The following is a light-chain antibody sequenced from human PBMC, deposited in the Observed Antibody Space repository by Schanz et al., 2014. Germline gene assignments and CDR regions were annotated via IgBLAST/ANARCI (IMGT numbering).Light chain of an antibody. J-gene: IGLJ2*01. V-gene: IGLV2-14*01. CDR1: SSDVGGYNY. Sequence: QSALTQPASVSGSPGQSITISCTGTSSDVGGYNYVSWYQQHPGKAPKLMIYDVSNRPSGVSNRFSGSKFGNTASLTVSGLQAEDEADYYCSSYAGNNNLRVLFGGGTKLTVL. CDR3: SSYAGNNNLRVL. CDR2: DVS.